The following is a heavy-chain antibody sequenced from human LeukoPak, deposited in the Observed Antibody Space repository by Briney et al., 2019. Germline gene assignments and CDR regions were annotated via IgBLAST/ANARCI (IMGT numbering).Heavy chain of an antibody. V-gene: IGHV3-9*03. Sequence: PGRSLRLSCAASGFTFDDYAMHWVRQAPGKGLEWVSGIGWNSGSIGYADSVKGRFTTSRDNAKNSLYLQMNSLRAEDMALYYCAKAGYSGSYHFFDYWGQGTLVTVSS. CDR2: IGWNSGSI. D-gene: IGHD1-26*01. J-gene: IGHJ4*02. CDR3: AKAGYSGSYHFFDY. CDR1: GFTFDDYA.